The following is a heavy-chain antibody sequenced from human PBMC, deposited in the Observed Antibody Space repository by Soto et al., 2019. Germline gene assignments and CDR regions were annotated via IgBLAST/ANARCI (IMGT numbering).Heavy chain of an antibody. V-gene: IGHV3-49*02. CDR3: TREIPYFDS. Sequence: LRLSCATSEFTFGYFSISWVRQAPGRGLEWVGFIRSKDYGGTTEYAASVKGRFAISRDDSTGIAYLQMNSLKIEDTAVYYCTREIPYFDSWGQGTLVTVSS. CDR2: IRSKDYGGTT. J-gene: IGHJ4*02. CDR1: EFTFGYFS.